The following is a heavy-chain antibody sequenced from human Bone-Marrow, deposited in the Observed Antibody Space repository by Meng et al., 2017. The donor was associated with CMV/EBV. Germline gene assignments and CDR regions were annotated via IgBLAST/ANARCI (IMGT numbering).Heavy chain of an antibody. CDR3: ARDRGYDYVWGSYRYEGPFDY. J-gene: IGHJ4*02. D-gene: IGHD3-16*02. CDR2: IYSGGST. V-gene: IGHV3-53*01. CDR1: GFTVSYTY. Sequence: GESLKISCAASGFTVSYTYMNWVRQAPGKGLEWVSVIYSGGSTYYADSVKGRFTISRDNSKNTLYLQMNSLRAEDTAVYYCARDRGYDYVWGSYRYEGPFDYWGQGTLVTVSS.